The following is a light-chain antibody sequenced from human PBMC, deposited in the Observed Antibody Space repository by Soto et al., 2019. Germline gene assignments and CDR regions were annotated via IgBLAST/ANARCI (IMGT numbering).Light chain of an antibody. CDR2: EAS. V-gene: IGKV3-20*01. J-gene: IGKJ1*01. Sequence: EIVLTQSPVTLSLSPGERATLSCRARQRVCRTYLTWYQQKPGQAPRLLIYEASRRATGIPDRFSGSGSGTDFSLTISRLEPEDFAVYYCQHYDSLRWTFGLGTKV. CDR3: QHYDSLRWT. CDR1: QRVCRTY.